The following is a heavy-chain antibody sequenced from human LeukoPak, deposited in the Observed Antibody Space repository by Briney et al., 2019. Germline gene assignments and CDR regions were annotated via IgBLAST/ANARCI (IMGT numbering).Heavy chain of an antibody. D-gene: IGHD3-10*01. Sequence: GGSLRLSCTVSGFTLSSNYLSWVRHAPGKGLECVSGIYSGGYTYYGDSVKARFTMSRDNSKDTLYLQMNSLRAEDTAVYYCARCRAFGHFDYWGQGTLVTVSS. CDR3: ARCRAFGHFDY. J-gene: IGHJ4*02. CDR1: GFTLSSNY. CDR2: IYSGGYT. V-gene: IGHV3-53*01.